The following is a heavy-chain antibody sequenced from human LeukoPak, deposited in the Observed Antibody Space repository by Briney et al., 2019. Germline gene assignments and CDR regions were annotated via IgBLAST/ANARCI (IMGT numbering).Heavy chain of an antibody. V-gene: IGHV4-34*01. CDR3: ARVGYCSGGSCYSWGYYYYYMDV. Sequence: SETLSLTCAVYGGSFSGYYWTWIRQPPGKGLEWIGEINHGGSTNYNPSLKSRLTISVDTSKNQFSLKLSSVTAADTAVYYCARVGYCSGGSCYSWGYYYYYMDVWGKGTTVTVSS. J-gene: IGHJ6*03. CDR2: INHGGST. CDR1: GGSFSGYY. D-gene: IGHD2-15*01.